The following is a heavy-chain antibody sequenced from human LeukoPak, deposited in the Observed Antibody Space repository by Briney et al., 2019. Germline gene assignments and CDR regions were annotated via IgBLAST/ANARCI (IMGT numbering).Heavy chain of an antibody. CDR2: FDPEDGET. Sequence: ASVKVSCKVSGYTLTELSMHWVRQAPGKGLEWMGGFDPEDGETIYAQKFQGRVTMTEDTSTDTAYMELSSLRSEDTAVYYCAGTPDSSGYYYRDYASQTLDYWGQGTLVTVSS. J-gene: IGHJ4*02. D-gene: IGHD3-22*01. CDR1: GYTLTELS. CDR3: AGTPDSSGYYYRDYASQTLDY. V-gene: IGHV1-24*01.